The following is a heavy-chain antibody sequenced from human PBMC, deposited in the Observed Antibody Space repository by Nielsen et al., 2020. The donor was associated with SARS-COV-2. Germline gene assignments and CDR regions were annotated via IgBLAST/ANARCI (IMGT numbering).Heavy chain of an antibody. V-gene: IGHV7-4-1*02. Sequence: ASVKVSCKASGYTFTSYDINWVRQAPGQGLEWMGWINTNTGNPTYAQGFTGRFVFSLDTSVSTAYLQISSLKAEDTAVYYCARRARQQLLPYYYGMDVWGQGTTVTVSS. J-gene: IGHJ6*02. CDR1: GYTFTSYD. CDR3: ARRARQQLLPYYYGMDV. CDR2: INTNTGNP. D-gene: IGHD6-13*01.